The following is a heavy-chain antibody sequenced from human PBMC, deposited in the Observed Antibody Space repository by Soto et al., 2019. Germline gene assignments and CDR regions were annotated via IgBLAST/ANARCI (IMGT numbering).Heavy chain of an antibody. CDR2: IIPIFGTA. D-gene: IGHD3-3*01. CDR1: GGTFSSYA. CDR3: ARKGDFSGYYYYYYGMDV. J-gene: IGHJ6*02. Sequence: ASVKVSCKASGGTFSSYAISWVRQAPGQGLEWMGGIIPIFGTANYAQKFQGRVTITADESTSTAYMELSSLRSEDTAVYYCARKGDFSGYYYYYYGMDVWGQGTTVTVSS. V-gene: IGHV1-69*13.